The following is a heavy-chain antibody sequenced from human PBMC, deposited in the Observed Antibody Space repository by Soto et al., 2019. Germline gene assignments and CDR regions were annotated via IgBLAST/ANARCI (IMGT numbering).Heavy chain of an antibody. J-gene: IGHJ4*02. Sequence: AHLVESGGGLVQPGGSLRLSCAASGFTFSNYWIHWVRQAPGKGLVWVSRINSDGSSTNYADSVKGRFTISRDNAKNTVHLQMNGLRAEDTAMFYCASSARGSYGDYSWGQGTLVTVSP. D-gene: IGHD4-17*01. CDR2: INSDGSST. CDR1: GFTFSNYW. V-gene: IGHV3-74*01. CDR3: ASSARGSYGDYS.